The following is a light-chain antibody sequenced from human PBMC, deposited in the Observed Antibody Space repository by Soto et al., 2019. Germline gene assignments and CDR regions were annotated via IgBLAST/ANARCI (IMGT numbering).Light chain of an antibody. CDR1: QSISSW. CDR3: QQYHTYRT. Sequence: DIQMTQSPSTLSASVGDRVTIACRASQSISSWLAWYQQKPGKAPKLLIYDASSLESGVPSRFSGSTSGTEFTLTISSLQPDDFATYYCQQYHTYRTFGQGTKVDI. V-gene: IGKV1-5*01. CDR2: DAS. J-gene: IGKJ1*01.